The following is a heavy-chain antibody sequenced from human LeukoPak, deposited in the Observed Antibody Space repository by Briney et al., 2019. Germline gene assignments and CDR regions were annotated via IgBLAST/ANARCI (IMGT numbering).Heavy chain of an antibody. V-gene: IGHV3-21*01. CDR3: ARDSSGYSPEYFQH. CDR2: ISSSSSYI. D-gene: IGHD3-22*01. CDR1: GGSISRSS. Sequence: PSETLSLTCTVSGGSISRSSYYWGWIRQPPGKGLEWVSSISSSSSYIYYADSVKGRFTISRDNAKNSLYLQMNSLRAEDTAVYYCARDSSGYSPEYFQHWGQGTLVTASS. J-gene: IGHJ1*01.